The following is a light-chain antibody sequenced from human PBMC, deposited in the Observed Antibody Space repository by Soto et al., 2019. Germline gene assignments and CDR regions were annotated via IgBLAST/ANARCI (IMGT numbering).Light chain of an antibody. Sequence: DIQMTQSPSSLSASVGDRVTITCRASQSISNYLNWYQQKPGKAPKLLIYAASGLQSGAPSRFSGSGSGTDFTLTISSLLPEDFATYYCQQGYSTPVNFGQGTRLEIK. J-gene: IGKJ5*01. V-gene: IGKV1-39*01. CDR3: QQGYSTPVN. CDR2: AAS. CDR1: QSISNY.